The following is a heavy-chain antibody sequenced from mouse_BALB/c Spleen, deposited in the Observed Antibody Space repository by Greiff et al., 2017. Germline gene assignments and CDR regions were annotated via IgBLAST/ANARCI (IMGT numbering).Heavy chain of an antibody. CDR3: ASEGGKSWFAY. CDR2: IYPGDGDT. J-gene: IGHJ3*01. CDR1: GYAFSSYW. V-gene: IGHV1-80*01. Sequence: QVQLQQSGAELVRPGSSVKISCKASGYAFSSYWMNWVKQRPGQGLEWIGQIYPGDGDTNYNGKFKGKATLTADKSSSTAYMQLSSLTSEDSAVYICASEGGKSWFAYWGQGTLVTVSA. D-gene: IGHD2-1*01.